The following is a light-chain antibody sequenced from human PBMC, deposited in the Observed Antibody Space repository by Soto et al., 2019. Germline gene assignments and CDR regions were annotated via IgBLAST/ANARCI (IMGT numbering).Light chain of an antibody. CDR1: ETISDS. CDR2: KAS. Sequence: DIQMTQSPSALSASVGDKVIINCRASETISDSLAWYQQKPGKPPKELIYKASILQNEVPSRFRGSGFGTEFSLTITSLQPEDFGTYYFQQYKSSVWTFGQGTKVEVK. CDR3: QQYKSSVWT. V-gene: IGKV1-5*03. J-gene: IGKJ1*01.